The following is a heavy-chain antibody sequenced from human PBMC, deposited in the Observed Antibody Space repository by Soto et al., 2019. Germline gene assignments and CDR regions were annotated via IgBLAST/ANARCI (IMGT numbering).Heavy chain of an antibody. J-gene: IGHJ6*02. D-gene: IGHD6-19*01. CDR3: ARVIAVNYYYYGMDV. Sequence: PSETLSLTCTVSGGSISSSSYYWGWIRQPPGKGLEWIGTIYYSGSTYYNPSLKSRVTISVDTSKNQFSLKLSSVTAADTALYYCARVIAVNYYYYGMDVWGQGTMVTVSS. CDR1: GGSISSSSYY. V-gene: IGHV4-39*01. CDR2: IYYSGST.